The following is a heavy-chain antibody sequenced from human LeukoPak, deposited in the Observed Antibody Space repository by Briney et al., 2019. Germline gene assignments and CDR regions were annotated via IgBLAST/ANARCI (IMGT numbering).Heavy chain of an antibody. J-gene: IGHJ3*02. CDR1: GGSVSSYY. Sequence: SETLSLTCTVSGGSVSSYYWSWVRQPPGEGLEWTAYVYNSGSTNYNPSLKSRVTISVDRSKNQFSLKMNSVTAADTAVYYCVRDWEGFNFDIWGQGTMVTVSS. CDR2: VYNSGST. D-gene: IGHD1-26*01. CDR3: VRDWEGFNFDI. V-gene: IGHV4-59*02.